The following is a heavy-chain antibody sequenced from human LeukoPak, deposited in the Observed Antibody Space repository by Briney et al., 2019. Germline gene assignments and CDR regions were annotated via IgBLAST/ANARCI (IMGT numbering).Heavy chain of an antibody. Sequence: GGSLRLSCAASGFTFSGSAMHWVRQASGKGLEWVGRIRSKANSYATTYAASVKGRFTISRDDSKNTAYLQMTSLKTEDTAVYYCTSGLSVLRSTITPVDYWGQGTLVTVSS. V-gene: IGHV3-73*01. CDR2: IRSKANSYAT. CDR1: GFTFSGSA. J-gene: IGHJ4*02. D-gene: IGHD4-17*01. CDR3: TSGLSVLRSTITPVDY.